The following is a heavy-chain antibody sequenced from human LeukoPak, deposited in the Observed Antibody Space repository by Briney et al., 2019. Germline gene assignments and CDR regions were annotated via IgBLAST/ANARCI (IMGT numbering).Heavy chain of an antibody. Sequence: GGSLRLSCAASGFTFSSYAMSWVRQAPGKGLEWVSGISGSGGSTYYADSMEGRFTISRDNSRNTLYLQMNSLRAEDTAVYYCAKDISPPYCGGDCYLGAFDYWGQGTLVTVSS. J-gene: IGHJ4*02. CDR1: GFTFSSYA. CDR3: AKDISPPYCGGDCYLGAFDY. V-gene: IGHV3-23*01. CDR2: ISGSGGST. D-gene: IGHD2-21*02.